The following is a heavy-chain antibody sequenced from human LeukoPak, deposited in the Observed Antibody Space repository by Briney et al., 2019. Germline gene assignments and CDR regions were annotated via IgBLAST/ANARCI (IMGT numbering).Heavy chain of an antibody. D-gene: IGHD5-12*01. CDR2: IIPIFGTA. CDR3: ARFEFNVWLRFSYYFDY. CDR1: GGTFSSYA. Sequence: SVKVSCKASGGTFSSYAISWVRQAPGQGLEWMGRIIPIFGTANYAQKFQGRVTITTDESTSTAYMELSSLRSEDTAVYYCARFEFNVWLRFSYYFDYWGQGTLVTVSS. V-gene: IGHV1-69*05. J-gene: IGHJ4*02.